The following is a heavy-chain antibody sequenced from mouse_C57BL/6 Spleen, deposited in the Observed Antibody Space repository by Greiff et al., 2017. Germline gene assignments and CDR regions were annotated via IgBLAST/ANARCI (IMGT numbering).Heavy chain of an antibody. CDR1: GFTFSSYG. CDR3: ARPLYYYGSSYWYFDV. V-gene: IGHV5-6*02. Sequence: DVMLVESGGDLVKPGGSLKLSCAASGFTFSSYGMSWVRQTPDKRLEWVATISSGGSYTYYPDSVKGRFTISRDNAKNTLYLQMSSLKSEDTAMYYCARPLYYYGSSYWYFDVWGTGTTVTVSS. CDR2: ISSGGSYT. J-gene: IGHJ1*03. D-gene: IGHD1-1*01.